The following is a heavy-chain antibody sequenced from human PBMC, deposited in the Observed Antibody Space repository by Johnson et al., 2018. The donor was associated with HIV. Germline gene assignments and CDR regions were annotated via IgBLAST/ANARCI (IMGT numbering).Heavy chain of an antibody. Sequence: QVQLVESGGGVVQPGGSLRLSCAASGFTFSSYGMHWVRQAPGKGLEWVAFIRYDGSNKYYADSVKGRFTISRDNSKNTLYLQMNSLRAEDTAVYYCAKDWDVVVTADDAFDIWGRGTMVTVSS. CDR2: IRYDGSNK. J-gene: IGHJ3*02. D-gene: IGHD2-21*02. CDR3: AKDWDVVVTADDAFDI. CDR1: GFTFSSYG. V-gene: IGHV3-30*02.